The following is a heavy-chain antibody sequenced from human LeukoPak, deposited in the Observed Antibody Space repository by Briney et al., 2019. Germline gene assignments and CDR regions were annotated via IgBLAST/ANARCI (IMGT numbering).Heavy chain of an antibody. Sequence: ASVKVSCKASGYTFTGYYTHWVRQAPGQGLEWMGRINPNSGGTNYAQKFQGRVTMTRDTSISTAYMELSRLRSDDTAVYYCARALMTTVTTQGYWGQGTLVTVSS. CDR3: ARALMTTVTTQGY. CDR2: INPNSGGT. CDR1: GYTFTGYY. J-gene: IGHJ4*02. D-gene: IGHD4-17*01. V-gene: IGHV1-2*06.